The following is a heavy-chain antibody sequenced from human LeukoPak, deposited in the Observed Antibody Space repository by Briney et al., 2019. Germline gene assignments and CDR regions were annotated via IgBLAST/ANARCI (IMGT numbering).Heavy chain of an antibody. D-gene: IGHD3-10*01. CDR1: GDSVSSNSAA. V-gene: IGHV6-1*01. CDR3: ARRGTRVRGVILPLNWFDP. CDR2: TYYRSKWYN. J-gene: IGHJ5*02. Sequence: SQTLSLTCAISGDSVSSNSAAWNWIRQSPSRGLEWLGRTYYRSKWYNDYAVSVKSRITINPDTSKNQFSLKLSSVTAADTAVYYCARRGTRVRGVILPLNWFDPWGQGTLVTVSS.